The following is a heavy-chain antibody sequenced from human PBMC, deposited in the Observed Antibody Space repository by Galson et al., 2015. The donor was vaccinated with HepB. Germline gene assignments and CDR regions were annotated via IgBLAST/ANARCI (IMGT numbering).Heavy chain of an antibody. J-gene: IGHJ4*02. V-gene: IGHV4-39*07. Sequence: SETLSLTCTVSGGSISSSSYYWGWIRQPPGKGLEWIGEINHSGSTNYNPSLKSRVTISVDTSKNQFSLKLSSVTAADTAVYYCARGRLPLRTNKAQTVGYCSGGSCINFDYWGQGTLVTVSS. CDR1: GGSISSSSYY. CDR3: ARGRLPLRTNKAQTVGYCSGGSCINFDY. D-gene: IGHD2-15*01. CDR2: INHSGST.